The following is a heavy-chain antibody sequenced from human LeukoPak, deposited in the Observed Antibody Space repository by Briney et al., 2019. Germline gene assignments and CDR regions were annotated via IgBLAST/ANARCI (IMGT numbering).Heavy chain of an antibody. CDR2: IYYSGST. CDR1: GGSISSYY. J-gene: IGHJ5*02. CDR3: ARLGTTRTIVVVPAANWFDP. D-gene: IGHD2-2*01. Sequence: PSETLSLTCTVSGGSISSYYWSWIRQPPGKGLEWIGYIYYSGSTNYNPSLKSRVTISVDTSKNQFSLKLSSVTAADTAVYYCARLGTTRTIVVVPAANWFDPWGQGTLVTVSS. V-gene: IGHV4-59*08.